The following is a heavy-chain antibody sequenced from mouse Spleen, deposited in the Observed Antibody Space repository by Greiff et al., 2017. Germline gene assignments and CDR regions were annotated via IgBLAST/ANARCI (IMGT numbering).Heavy chain of an antibody. CDR1: GYTFTSYT. CDR3: ARNGYAY. V-gene: IGHV1-4*01. CDR2: INPSSGYT. J-gene: IGHJ2*01. Sequence: VQVVESGAELARPGASVKMSCKASGYTFTSYTMHWVKQRPGQGLEWIGYINPSSGYTKYNQKFKDKATLTADKSSSTAYMQLSSLTSEDSAVYYCARNGYAYWGQGTTLTVSS. D-gene: IGHD2-2*01.